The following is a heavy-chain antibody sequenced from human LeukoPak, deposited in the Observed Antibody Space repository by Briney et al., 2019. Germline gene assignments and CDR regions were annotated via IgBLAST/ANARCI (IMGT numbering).Heavy chain of an antibody. Sequence: SETLSLTCTVSGYSISSGYYWGWIRQPPGKGLGWIGSIYHSGSTYYNPSLKSRVTISVDTSKNQFSLKLSSVTAADTAVYYCARELKSYTWFAPGGQGTLVTVSS. J-gene: IGHJ5*02. D-gene: IGHD3-16*02. CDR1: GYSISSGYY. V-gene: IGHV4-38-2*02. CDR3: ARELKSYTWFAP. CDR2: IYHSGST.